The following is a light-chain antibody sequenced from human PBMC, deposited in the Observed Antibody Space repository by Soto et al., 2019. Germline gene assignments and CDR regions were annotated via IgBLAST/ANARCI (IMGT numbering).Light chain of an antibody. CDR3: QQSYSTPPYT. Sequence: DIQMTQSPSSLSASVGDRVTNTCRASQSISSYLNWYQQKPGKAPKLLIYAASSLQSGVPSRFSGSGSGTDFTLTISSLQPEDFATYYCQQSYSTPPYTFGQGTKLEIK. V-gene: IGKV1-39*01. CDR1: QSISSY. CDR2: AAS. J-gene: IGKJ2*01.